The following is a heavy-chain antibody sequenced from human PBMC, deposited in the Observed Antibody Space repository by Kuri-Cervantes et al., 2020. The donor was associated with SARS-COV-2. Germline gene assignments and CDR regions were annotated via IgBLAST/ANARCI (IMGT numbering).Heavy chain of an antibody. D-gene: IGHD3-16*02. CDR2: ISGYNGNT. CDR3: ARDHRMITFGGVIDHFDY. J-gene: IGHJ4*02. CDR1: GYTFTSYG. V-gene: IGHV1-18*04. Sequence: ASVKVSCKASGYTFTSYGISWVRQAPGQGLEWMGWISGYNGNTNYAQKLQGRVTMTTDTSTSTADMELRSLRSDDTAVYYCARDHRMITFGGVIDHFDYWGQGTLVTVS.